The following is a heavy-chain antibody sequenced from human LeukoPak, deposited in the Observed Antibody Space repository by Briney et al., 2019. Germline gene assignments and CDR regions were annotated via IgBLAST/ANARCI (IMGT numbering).Heavy chain of an antibody. D-gene: IGHD4-17*01. CDR1: GGSINEFY. V-gene: IGHV4-59*01. Sequence: PETLSLTSTVSGGSINEFYWTSIPHAPREGLEWGGYISDSGAADYNPSLRSRVTMSLDTSKNEFSLQLTSAPAADTAMYYCARVVRGAVTSNCFAPWGQGTLVTVSS. CDR2: ISDSGAA. J-gene: IGHJ5*02. CDR3: ARVVRGAVTSNCFAP.